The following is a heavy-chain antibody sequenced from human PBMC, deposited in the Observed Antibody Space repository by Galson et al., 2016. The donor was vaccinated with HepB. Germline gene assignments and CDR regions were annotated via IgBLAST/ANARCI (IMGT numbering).Heavy chain of an antibody. V-gene: IGHV4-39*01. CDR1: GGSISSSSYY. D-gene: IGHD3-10*01. J-gene: IGHJ4*02. Sequence: SETLSLTCTVSGGSISSSSYYWGWIRQPPGKGLEWIGSIYYSGSTYYFPSLKSRVTISVDTSKNQFSLKLNSVTAADTAVYYCTRTGPSYGSGSHDYWGQGTLVTVSS. CDR2: IYYSGST. CDR3: TRTGPSYGSGSHDY.